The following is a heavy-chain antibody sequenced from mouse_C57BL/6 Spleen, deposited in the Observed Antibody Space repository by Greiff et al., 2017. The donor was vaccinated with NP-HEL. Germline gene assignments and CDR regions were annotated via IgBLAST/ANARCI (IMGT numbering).Heavy chain of an antibody. Sequence: QVQLQQSGAELVRPGASVKLSCKASGYTFTDYYINWVKQRPGQGLEWIARIYPGSGNTYYNEKFKGKATLTAEKSSSTAYMQLSSLTSEDSAVYFCARYDYDGKGDYWGQGTTLTVSS. J-gene: IGHJ2*01. V-gene: IGHV1-76*01. CDR1: GYTFTDYY. D-gene: IGHD2-4*01. CDR3: ARYDYDGKGDY. CDR2: IYPGSGNT.